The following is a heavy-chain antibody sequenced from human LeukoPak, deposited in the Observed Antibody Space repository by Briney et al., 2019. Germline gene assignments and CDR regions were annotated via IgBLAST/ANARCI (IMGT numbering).Heavy chain of an antibody. CDR1: GGTFSSYA. D-gene: IGHD6-13*01. J-gene: IGHJ4*02. Sequence: AASVKVSCKASGGTFSSYAISWVRQAPGQGLEWMGWISAYNGNTNYAQKLQGRVTMTTDTSTSTAYMELRSLRSDDTAVYCCARDRGIAAAGTLDYWGQGTLVTVSS. CDR3: ARDRGIAAAGTLDY. V-gene: IGHV1-18*01. CDR2: ISAYNGNT.